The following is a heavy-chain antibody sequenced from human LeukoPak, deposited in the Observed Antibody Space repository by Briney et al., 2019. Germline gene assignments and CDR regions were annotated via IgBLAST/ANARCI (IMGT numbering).Heavy chain of an antibody. D-gene: IGHD5-24*01. CDR3: AREGGDGYNYNY. V-gene: IGHV1-69*06. CDR1: GGTFSSYA. CDR2: IIPIFGTA. Sequence: SVQVSCKASGGTFSSYAISWVRQAPGQGLEWMGGIIPIFGTANYAQKFQGRVTITADKSTSTAYMELSSLRSEDTAVYYCAREGGDGYNYNYWGQGTLVTVSS. J-gene: IGHJ4*02.